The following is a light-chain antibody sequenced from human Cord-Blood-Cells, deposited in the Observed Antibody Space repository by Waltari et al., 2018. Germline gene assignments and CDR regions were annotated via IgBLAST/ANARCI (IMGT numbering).Light chain of an antibody. CDR1: QSFSSN. Sequence: EIVMTQSPATLSVSPGERATLSCRASQSFSSNLAWYQQKPGQAPRLLIYGASTRATGIPARFSGSGSGTECTLTISSLQSEDFAVYYCQQYNNWPPYTFGQGTKLEIK. J-gene: IGKJ2*01. CDR3: QQYNNWPPYT. V-gene: IGKV3-15*01. CDR2: GAS.